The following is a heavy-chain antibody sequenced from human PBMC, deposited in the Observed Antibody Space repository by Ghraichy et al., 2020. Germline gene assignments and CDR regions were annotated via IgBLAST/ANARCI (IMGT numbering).Heavy chain of an antibody. D-gene: IGHD1-14*01. CDR2: TYYTSKWYS. J-gene: IGHJ4*02. CDR3: ARERDNTLGY. V-gene: IGHV6-1*01. Sequence: SQTLSLTCAISGDSVSNNNVAWNWIRQSPARGLEWLGRTYYTSKWYSEYAVSVKSRITINPDTPKNQVSLPLNSVTPEDTAVYYCARERDNTLGYWGQGTLVTVSS. CDR1: GDSVSNNNVA.